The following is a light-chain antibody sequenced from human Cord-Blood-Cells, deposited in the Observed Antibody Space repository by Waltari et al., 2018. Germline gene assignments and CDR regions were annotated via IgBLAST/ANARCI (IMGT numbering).Light chain of an antibody. J-gene: IGLJ3*02. Sequence: QSALTQPASVSGSPGQSITISCTGTSSDVGGYNYVSWYQQHPGKAPKLMIYDVSNRPAGVSKRFSGSKSSNTASLTISRLQAEDEADYYCSSYTSSSTWVFGGGTKLTVL. CDR1: SSDVGGYNY. CDR2: DVS. V-gene: IGLV2-14*03. CDR3: SSYTSSSTWV.